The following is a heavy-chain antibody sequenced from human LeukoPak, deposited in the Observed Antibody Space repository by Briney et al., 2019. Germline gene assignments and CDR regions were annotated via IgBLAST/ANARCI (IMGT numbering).Heavy chain of an antibody. CDR3: AKDIGSSGWYYFDY. J-gene: IGHJ4*02. Sequence: QPGGSLRLSCAASGFTFSSYGMHWVRQAPGKGLEWVAVISYDGSNKYYADSVKGRFTISRDNSKNTLYLQMNSLRAEDTAVYYCAKDIGSSGWYYFDYWGQGTLVTVSS. D-gene: IGHD6-19*01. CDR1: GFTFSSYG. V-gene: IGHV3-30*18. CDR2: ISYDGSNK.